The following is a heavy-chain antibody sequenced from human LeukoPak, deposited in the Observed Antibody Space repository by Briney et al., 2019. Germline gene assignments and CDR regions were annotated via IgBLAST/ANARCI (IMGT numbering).Heavy chain of an antibody. CDR1: GGSFSGYY. V-gene: IGHV4-34*01. CDR2: INHSGST. Sequence: SETLSLTCAVFGGSFSGYYWSWIRQPPGKGLEWIGEINHSGSTSYDPSLKSRVSISVDTSKNQFSLKVSSVTAADTAVYYCVRGKSDLLSGAFDIWGQGTMVTVSS. D-gene: IGHD3-10*01. CDR3: VRGKSDLLSGAFDI. J-gene: IGHJ3*02.